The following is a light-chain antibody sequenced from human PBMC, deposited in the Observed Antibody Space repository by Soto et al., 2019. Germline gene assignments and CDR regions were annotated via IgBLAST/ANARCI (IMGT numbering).Light chain of an antibody. V-gene: IGKV1-39*01. CDR1: QSISNH. J-gene: IGKJ1*01. CDR2: AAS. CDR3: QQSYSSPPT. Sequence: DIQMTQSPSSLSASVEDRVIITCRASQSISNHLNWYQQKPGKAPKLLIFAASSLQSGVPSRFSGSRSGPDFTLTISSLQPEDFATYSCQQSYSSPPTFGKGTKVDIK.